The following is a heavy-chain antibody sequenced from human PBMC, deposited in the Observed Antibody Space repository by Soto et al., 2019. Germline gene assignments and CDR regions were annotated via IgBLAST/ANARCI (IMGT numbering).Heavy chain of an antibody. CDR1: GYTFTGYY. CDR2: INPNSGGT. CDR3: AGSSFNRGSGSYLGSDAFDI. Sequence: ASVKVSCKASGYTFTGYYMHWVRQAPGQGLEWMGWINPNSGGTNYAQKFQGWVTMTRDTSISTAYMELSRLRSDDTAVYYCAGSSFNRGSGSYLGSDAFDIWGQGTMVTVSS. D-gene: IGHD3-10*01. V-gene: IGHV1-2*04. J-gene: IGHJ3*02.